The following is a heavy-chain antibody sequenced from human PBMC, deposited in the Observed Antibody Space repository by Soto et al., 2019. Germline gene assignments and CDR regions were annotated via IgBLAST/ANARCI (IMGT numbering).Heavy chain of an antibody. Sequence: EAGGGLVQPGGSLRISCTASGFTFSDSWMTWVRQAPGKGLEWVARIKPDESEKKYADSVKGRFSISRDNAKNSMYLQMDSLRGEDTAVYYCVRGGSNYASWGQGTLVTVSS. CDR1: GFTFSDSW. CDR3: VRGGSNYAS. V-gene: IGHV3-7*01. J-gene: IGHJ5*02. D-gene: IGHD4-4*01. CDR2: IKPDESEK.